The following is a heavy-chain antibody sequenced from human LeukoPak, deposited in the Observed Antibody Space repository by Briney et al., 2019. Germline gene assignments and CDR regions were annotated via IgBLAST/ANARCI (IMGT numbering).Heavy chain of an antibody. D-gene: IGHD5-24*01. J-gene: IGHJ4*02. CDR3: ARAMSDGYNFDY. Sequence: GASVKVSCKASGGTFSSYAISWVRQAPGQGLEWMGGIIPIFGTANYAQKFQGRVTITTDESTSTAYMELSSLRSEDTAVYYCARAMSDGYNFDYWGQGTLVTVSS. CDR2: IIPIFGTA. V-gene: IGHV1-69*05. CDR1: GGTFSSYA.